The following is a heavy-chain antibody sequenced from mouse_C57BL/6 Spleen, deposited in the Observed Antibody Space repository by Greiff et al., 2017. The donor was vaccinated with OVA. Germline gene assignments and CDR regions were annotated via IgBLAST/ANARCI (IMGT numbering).Heavy chain of an antibody. CDR3: AYYYYGSSPWYFDV. CDR1: GYTFTSYW. Sequence: VQLQESGTELVKPGASVKLSCKASGYTFTSYWMHWVKQRPGQGLEWIGNINPSNGGTNYNEKFKSKATLTVDKSSSTAYMQLSSLTSEDSAVYYCAYYYYGSSPWYFDVWGTGTTVTVSS. J-gene: IGHJ1*03. CDR2: INPSNGGT. V-gene: IGHV1-53*01. D-gene: IGHD1-1*01.